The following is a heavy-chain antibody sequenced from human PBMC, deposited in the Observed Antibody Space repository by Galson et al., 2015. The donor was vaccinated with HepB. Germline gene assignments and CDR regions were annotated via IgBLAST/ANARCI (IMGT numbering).Heavy chain of an antibody. CDR3: ARDVLSPIYDILTGYPPDY. CDR1: GFTFSSYS. CDR2: ISSSSSYI. D-gene: IGHD3-9*01. V-gene: IGHV3-21*01. Sequence: SLRLSCAASGFTFSSYSMNWVRQAPGKGLEWVSSISSSSSYIYYADSVKGRFTISRDNAKNSLYLQMNSLRAEDTAVYYCARDVLSPIYDILTGYPPDYWGQGTLVTVSS. J-gene: IGHJ4*02.